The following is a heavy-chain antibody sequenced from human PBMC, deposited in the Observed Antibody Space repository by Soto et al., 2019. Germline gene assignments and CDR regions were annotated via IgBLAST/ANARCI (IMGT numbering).Heavy chain of an antibody. CDR3: ARGPPYSSSSGFDY. Sequence: ASVKVSCKASGGTFSSYTISWVRQAPGQGLEWMGRIIPILGIANYAQKFQGRVTITADKSTSTAYMELSSLRSEDTAVYYCARGPPYSSSSGFDYWGQGTLVTVSS. D-gene: IGHD6-6*01. CDR1: GGTFSSYT. CDR2: IIPILGIA. V-gene: IGHV1-69*02. J-gene: IGHJ4*02.